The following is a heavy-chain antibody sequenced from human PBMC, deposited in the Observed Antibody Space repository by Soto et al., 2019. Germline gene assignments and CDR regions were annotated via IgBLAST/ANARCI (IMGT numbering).Heavy chain of an antibody. J-gene: IGHJ4*02. V-gene: IGHV3-23*01. D-gene: IGHD4-17*01. CDR2: VSGSGSIT. Sequence: EVHLLESGGGLVQPGGSLRLSCAASGFTFSKYAMNWVRQAPGKGLEWVSTVSGSGSITSYADSVKGRFTISRDNSENTLYLPMNSLRAEDTAVYYCAKLTYGDPVDFWGQGTLVTVSS. CDR1: GFTFSKYA. CDR3: AKLTYGDPVDF.